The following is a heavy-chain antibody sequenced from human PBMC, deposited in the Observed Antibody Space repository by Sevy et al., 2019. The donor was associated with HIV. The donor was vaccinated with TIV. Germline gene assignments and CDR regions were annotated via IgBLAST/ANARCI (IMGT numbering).Heavy chain of an antibody. Sequence: SETLSLTCAVSGGSISSSNWWSWVRQPPGKGLEWIGEIYHSGSTNYNPSLKSRVTISVDKSKNQFSLKLSSVTAADTAVYYCARTGYSSSWYSPINWFDPWGQGTLVTVS. CDR2: IYHSGST. CDR3: ARTGYSSSWYSPINWFDP. V-gene: IGHV4-4*02. CDR1: GGSISSSNW. D-gene: IGHD6-13*01. J-gene: IGHJ5*02.